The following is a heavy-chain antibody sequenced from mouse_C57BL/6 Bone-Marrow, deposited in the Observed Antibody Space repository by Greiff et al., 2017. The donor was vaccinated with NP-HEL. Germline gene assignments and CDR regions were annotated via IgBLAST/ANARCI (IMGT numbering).Heavy chain of an antibody. CDR1: GFTFTDYY. CDR3: ARFLTGYFDV. Sequence: EVMLVESGGGLVQPGGSLSLSCAASGFTFTDYYMSWVRQPPGKALEWLGFLRNKANGYTTEYSASVKGRFTISRDNSQSILYLQMNALRAEDSATYYCARFLTGYFDVWGTGTTVTVSS. CDR2: LRNKANGYTT. J-gene: IGHJ1*03. D-gene: IGHD1-1*01. V-gene: IGHV7-3*01.